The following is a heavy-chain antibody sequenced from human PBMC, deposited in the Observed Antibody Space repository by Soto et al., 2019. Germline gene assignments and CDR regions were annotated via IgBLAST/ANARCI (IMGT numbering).Heavy chain of an antibody. Sequence: GGSLRLSCTASGFTFGDYAMSWFRQAPGKGLEWVGFIRSKAYGGTTEYAASGKGRFTISRDDSKSIAYLQMNSLKTEDTAVYYCTTLTMIVVATFDYWGQGTLVTVSS. J-gene: IGHJ4*02. CDR2: IRSKAYGGTT. V-gene: IGHV3-49*03. CDR1: GFTFGDYA. D-gene: IGHD3-22*01. CDR3: TTLTMIVVATFDY.